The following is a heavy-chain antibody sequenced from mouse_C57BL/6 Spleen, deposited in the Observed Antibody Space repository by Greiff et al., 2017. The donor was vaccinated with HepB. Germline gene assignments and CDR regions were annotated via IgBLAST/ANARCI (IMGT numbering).Heavy chain of an antibody. Sequence: EVKLMESGGGLVKPGGSLKLSCAASGFTFSSYAMSWVRQTPEKRLEWVATISDGGSYTYYPDNVKGRFTISRDNAKNNLYLQMSHLKSEDTAMYYCARDQDYYGSSYYFDYWGQGTTLTVSS. CDR2: ISDGGSYT. CDR1: GFTFSSYA. D-gene: IGHD1-1*01. V-gene: IGHV5-4*01. J-gene: IGHJ2*01. CDR3: ARDQDYYGSSYYFDY.